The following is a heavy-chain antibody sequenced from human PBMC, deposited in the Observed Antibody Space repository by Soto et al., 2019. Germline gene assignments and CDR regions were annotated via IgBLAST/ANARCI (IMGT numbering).Heavy chain of an antibody. J-gene: IGHJ4*02. Sequence: SETLSLTCTVSGGSINNFFWSWIRQPPGKGLEWIAYIFSTGTTSYNPSLKSRVSASVDTSKNQVYLHLNSVTAADTAVYYCARGQVVAAQHWGQGTLVTVSS. CDR1: GGSINNFF. CDR2: IFSTGTT. V-gene: IGHV4-59*08. CDR3: ARGQVVAAQH. D-gene: IGHD2-15*01.